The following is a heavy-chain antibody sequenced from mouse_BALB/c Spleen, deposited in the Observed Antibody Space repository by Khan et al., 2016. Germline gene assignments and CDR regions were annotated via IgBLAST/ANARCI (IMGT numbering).Heavy chain of an antibody. V-gene: IGHV14-4*02. CDR1: DFNIKDYY. D-gene: IGHD2-1*01. CDR3: AAGGNYVVNYAMDY. Sequence: VQLKESGAELVRSGASVKLSCTASDFNIKDYYMHWVNQRPEQGLEWIGLIDPENGDTEYAPKFQGKATMTADTSSNTAYLQLRSLTSEATAVYYCAAGGNYVVNYAMDYWGQGTSVTVSS. CDR2: IDPENGDT. J-gene: IGHJ4*01.